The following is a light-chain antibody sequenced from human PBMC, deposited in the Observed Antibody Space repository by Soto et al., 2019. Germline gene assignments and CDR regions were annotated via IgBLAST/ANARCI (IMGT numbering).Light chain of an antibody. V-gene: IGLV1-51*01. Sequence: QSVLTQPPSVSAAPGQKVTISSSGSSSNIGNNYVSWYQQLPGTAPKLLIYDNNKRPSGIPDRFSGSKSGTSATLGITGLQTGDEADYDCGTWDSSLSAGVFGGGTKLTVL. J-gene: IGLJ2*01. CDR1: SSNIGNNY. CDR3: GTWDSSLSAGV. CDR2: DNN.